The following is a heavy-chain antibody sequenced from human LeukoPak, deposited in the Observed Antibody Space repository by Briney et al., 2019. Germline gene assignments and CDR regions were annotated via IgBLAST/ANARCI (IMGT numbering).Heavy chain of an antibody. CDR2: ISGSGGST. V-gene: IGHV3-23*01. CDR3: AREGDHCSGGSCYSGWFDP. Sequence: GGSLRLSCAASGFTFSSYAMSWVRQAPGKGLEWVSAISGSGGSTYYADSVKGRFTISRDNSKNTLYLQVNSLRAEDTAVYYCAREGDHCSGGSCYSGWFDPWGQGTLVTVSS. J-gene: IGHJ5*02. CDR1: GFTFSSYA. D-gene: IGHD2-15*01.